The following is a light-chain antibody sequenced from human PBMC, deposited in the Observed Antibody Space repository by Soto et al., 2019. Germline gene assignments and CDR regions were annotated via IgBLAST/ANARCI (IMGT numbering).Light chain of an antibody. Sequence: DIQMTQSPSTLSASVGDSVTITCRASQSISDWLAWYQQKPGKAPKLLIYKASSLESGVPSRFSGSGSGTECTLTISSLQPDDFATYYCQQYNSYSETFGQGTKVEVK. J-gene: IGKJ1*01. CDR1: QSISDW. V-gene: IGKV1-5*03. CDR2: KAS. CDR3: QQYNSYSET.